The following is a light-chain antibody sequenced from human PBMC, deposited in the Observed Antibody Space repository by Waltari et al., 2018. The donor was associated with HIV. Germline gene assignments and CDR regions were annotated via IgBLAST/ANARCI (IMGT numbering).Light chain of an antibody. CDR1: ALPNHF. V-gene: IGLV3-25*03. Sequence: SNELTQPPSVSVSPGQTARITCSGDALPNHFASWYQKKPGQAPVLMLYQDNERPSGIPERFSGSSAGTTVTLTISGVQAEDEADYYCQSATRSGTYWVFGGGTRLAV. CDR2: QDN. J-gene: IGLJ3*02. CDR3: QSATRSGTYWV.